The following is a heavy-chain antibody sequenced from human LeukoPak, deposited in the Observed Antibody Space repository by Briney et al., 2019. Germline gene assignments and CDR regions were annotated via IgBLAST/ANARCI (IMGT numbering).Heavy chain of an antibody. Sequence: SGGSLTLSFTASGFIFRNYWMNWVRQTPGKRLEWVANIKPDGSEKDYVHPVKGRFTISRDNTNNSLFLHMNSLRAEDTAVYYCARDLPGSPTSGAFDIWGQGTMVTVSS. J-gene: IGHJ3*02. V-gene: IGHV3-7*01. D-gene: IGHD3-10*01. CDR2: IKPDGSEK. CDR3: ARDLPGSPTSGAFDI. CDR1: GFIFRNYW.